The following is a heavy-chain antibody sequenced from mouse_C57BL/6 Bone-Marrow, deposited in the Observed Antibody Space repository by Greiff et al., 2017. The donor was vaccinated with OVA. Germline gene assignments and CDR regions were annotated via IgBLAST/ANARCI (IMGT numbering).Heavy chain of an antibody. Sequence: EVKLVETGGGLVQPGGSRGLSCEGSGFTFSGFWMSWVRQTPGKTLEWIGDINSDGSAINYAPSIKDRFTIFRDNDKSTLYLQMSNVRSDDTATYFCMRYGNYWYFDVWGTGTTVTVSS. J-gene: IGHJ1*03. CDR2: INSDGSAI. D-gene: IGHD2-1*01. CDR3: MRYGNYWYFDV. CDR1: GFTFSGFW. V-gene: IGHV11-2*01.